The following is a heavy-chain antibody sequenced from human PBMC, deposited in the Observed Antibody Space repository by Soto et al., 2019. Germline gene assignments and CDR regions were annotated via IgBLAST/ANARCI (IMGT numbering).Heavy chain of an antibody. CDR1: GCTFSNAW. Sequence: LSCPSSGCTFSNAWMIWVRHAPWKGLVWVGRIKSKTDVGTTDYAAPVKGRFTISRDDSKNTLYLQMSSLNTADTAVYYCTTSLHYYYRGMDVWGKRTTVSVSS. CDR2: IKSKTDVGTT. V-gene: IGHV3-15*01. J-gene: IGHJ6*04. CDR3: TTSLHYYYRGMDV.